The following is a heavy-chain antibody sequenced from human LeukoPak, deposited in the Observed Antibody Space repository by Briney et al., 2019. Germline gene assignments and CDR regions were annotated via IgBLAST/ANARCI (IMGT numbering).Heavy chain of an antibody. J-gene: IGHJ3*02. Sequence: GASVKVSCKASGGTFSSYAISWVRQAPGQGFEWMGGIIPIFGTANYAQKFQGRVTITADESTSTAYMELSSLRSEDTAVCYCARRGRWLQYDAFDIWGQGTMVTVSS. CDR3: ARRGRWLQYDAFDI. CDR2: IIPIFGTA. V-gene: IGHV1-69*13. CDR1: GGTFSSYA. D-gene: IGHD5-24*01.